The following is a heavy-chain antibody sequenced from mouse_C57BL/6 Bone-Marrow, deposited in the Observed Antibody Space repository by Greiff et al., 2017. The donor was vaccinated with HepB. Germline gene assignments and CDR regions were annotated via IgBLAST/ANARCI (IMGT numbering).Heavy chain of an antibody. V-gene: IGHV14-4*01. CDR1: GFNIKDDY. Sequence: VQLKESGAELVRPGASVKLSCTASGFNIKDDYMHWVKQRPEQGLEWIGWIDPENGDTEYASKFQGKATITADTSSNTAYLQLSSLTSEDTAVYYCTWDGWYFDVWGTGTTVTVSS. CDR2: IDPENGDT. D-gene: IGHD4-1*01. CDR3: TWDGWYFDV. J-gene: IGHJ1*03.